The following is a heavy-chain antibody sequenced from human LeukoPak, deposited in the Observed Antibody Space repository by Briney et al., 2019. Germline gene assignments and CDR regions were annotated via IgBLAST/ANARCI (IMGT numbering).Heavy chain of an antibody. CDR2: IDYGGSVT. Sequence: PGGSLRLSSSASGFTFTAYTMNWVRQAPGKGPEWVSYIDYGGSVTNYADSVKGRFTISRDNAENSLYLQMNSLRGEDTAVYYCTRDLEYWSQGVQVTVSS. V-gene: IGHV3-48*01. CDR1: GFTFTAYT. CDR3: TRDLEY. J-gene: IGHJ4*02.